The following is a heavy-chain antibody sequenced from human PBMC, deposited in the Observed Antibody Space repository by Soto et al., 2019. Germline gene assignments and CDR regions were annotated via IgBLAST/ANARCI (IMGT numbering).Heavy chain of an antibody. CDR3: ATLDQYSYGSDHPGYYYYGMDV. CDR2: IILIFGTA. V-gene: IGHV1-69*13. Sequence: SVKVSCKASGGTFSSYAISWVRQAPGQGLEWMGGIILIFGTANYAQKFQGRVTITADESTSTAYMELSSLRSEDTAVYYCATLDQYSYGSDHPGYYYYGMDVWGQGTTVTVSS. D-gene: IGHD5-18*01. CDR1: GGTFSSYA. J-gene: IGHJ6*02.